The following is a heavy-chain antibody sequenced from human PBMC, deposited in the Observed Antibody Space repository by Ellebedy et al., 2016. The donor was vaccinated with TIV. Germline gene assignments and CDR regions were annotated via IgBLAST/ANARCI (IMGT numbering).Heavy chain of an antibody. CDR1: GGSISSYY. CDR2: IYYSGST. Sequence: MPSETLSLTCTVSGGSISSYYWSWIRQPPGKGLEWIGYIYYSGSTNYNPSLKSRVTISVDTSKNQFSLKLSSVTAADTAVYYCARYDYYDSSGYYYVGRDAFDIWGQGTMVTVSS. CDR3: ARYDYYDSSGYYYVGRDAFDI. D-gene: IGHD3-22*01. V-gene: IGHV4-59*01. J-gene: IGHJ3*02.